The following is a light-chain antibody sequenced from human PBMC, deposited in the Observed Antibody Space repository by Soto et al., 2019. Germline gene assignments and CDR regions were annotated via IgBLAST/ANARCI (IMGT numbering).Light chain of an antibody. V-gene: IGLV2-14*01. CDR1: SSDVGGYNY. Sequence: QSVLTQPASVSGSPGQSITISCTGTSSDVGGYNYVSWSQQHPGKAPQLMIYEVSNRPSGVSNRFSGSKSGNTASPTISGLQAEDEADYYCSSYTSSSNYVFGNGKKLTVL. J-gene: IGLJ1*01. CDR2: EVS. CDR3: SSYTSSSNYV.